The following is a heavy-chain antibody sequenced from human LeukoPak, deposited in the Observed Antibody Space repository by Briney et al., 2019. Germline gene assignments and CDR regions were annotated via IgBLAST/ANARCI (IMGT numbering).Heavy chain of an antibody. CDR2: IYDGGGT. CDR3: ARAFRYGSGSHPYSL. CDR1: GFSVGNNY. D-gene: IGHD3-10*01. Sequence: QSGGSLRLSCAASGFSVGNNYMSWVRQAPGKGLEWVSGIYDGGGTYYADSVKGRFTISRDNFKNTVYLQVYSLRAEDTAMYYCARAFRYGSGSHPYSLWGQGTVVTVSS. V-gene: IGHV3-66*01. J-gene: IGHJ4*02.